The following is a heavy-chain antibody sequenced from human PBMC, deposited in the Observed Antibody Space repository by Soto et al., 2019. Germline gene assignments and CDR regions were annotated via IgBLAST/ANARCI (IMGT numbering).Heavy chain of an antibody. CDR1: GYTFTSYG. V-gene: IGHV1-18*01. CDR3: ASSNHGATVAELDY. D-gene: IGHD1-26*01. Sequence: QVQLVQSGAEVKKPGASVKVSCKASGYTFTSYGISWVRQAPGQGLEWMGRISADNGNTNYAQKLKGRVTINNDTSTGTAYRELRSLRADDTAVYYCASSNHGATVAELDYWGQGTLVTVSS. J-gene: IGHJ4*02. CDR2: ISADNGNT.